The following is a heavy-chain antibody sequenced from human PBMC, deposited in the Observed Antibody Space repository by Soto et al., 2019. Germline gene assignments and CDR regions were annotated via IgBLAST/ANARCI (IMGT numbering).Heavy chain of an antibody. D-gene: IGHD1-26*01. V-gene: IGHV3-23*01. CDR2: ISGSGGST. CDR3: ARRGIGSHSDY. J-gene: IGHJ4*02. CDR1: GFTFSSYA. Sequence: EVQLLESGGGLVQPGGSLRLSCAASGFTFSSYAMRWVRQAPVKGLEWVSAISGSGGSTYYADSVKGRFTISRDNSKNTLYLPMNSLSAEDTAVYYCARRGIGSHSDYWGQVTLVTVST.